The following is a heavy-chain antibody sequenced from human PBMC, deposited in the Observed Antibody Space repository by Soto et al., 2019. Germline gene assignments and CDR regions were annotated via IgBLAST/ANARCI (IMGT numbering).Heavy chain of an antibody. CDR1: GFTFSSYS. Sequence: EVQLVESGGGLVKPGGSLRLSCAASGFTFSSYSMNWVRQAPGKGLEWVSSISSSSSYIYYADSVKGRFTISRDNAKNSLYQQMNSLRAEDTAVYYCARDLYDTIWGPGSGYYYYYMDVWGKGTTVTVSS. CDR2: ISSSSSYI. V-gene: IGHV3-21*01. CDR3: ARDLYDTIWGPGSGYYYYYMDV. J-gene: IGHJ6*03. D-gene: IGHD3-9*01.